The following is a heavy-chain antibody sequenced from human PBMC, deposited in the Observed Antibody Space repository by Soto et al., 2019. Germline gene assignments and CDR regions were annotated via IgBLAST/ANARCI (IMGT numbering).Heavy chain of an antibody. CDR2: IYYSGST. CDR3: ASIYDSSGYYYGNNWFDP. CDR1: GGSISSGDYY. J-gene: IGHJ5*02. Sequence: PSETLSLTCTVSGGSISSGDYYWSWIRQPPGKGLEWIGYIYYSGSTYYNPSLKSRVTTSVDTSKNQFSLKLSSVTAADTAVYYCASIYDSSGYYYGNNWFDPWGQGTLVTVSS. V-gene: IGHV4-30-4*01. D-gene: IGHD3-22*01.